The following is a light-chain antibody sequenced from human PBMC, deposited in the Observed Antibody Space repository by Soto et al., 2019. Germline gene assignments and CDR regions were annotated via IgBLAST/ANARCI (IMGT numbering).Light chain of an antibody. J-gene: IGKJ3*01. CDR2: GAS. CDR3: QQYGASPFT. Sequence: VVLTQSPPTLSLSPGDRATLSCRASRNVYINALGWYQQKPGRTPTLLIYGASTRATDIPDRFSATGSGTDFSLTISGVEPEDSAVYYCQQYGASPFTFGPGTRLEI. V-gene: IGKV3-20*01. CDR1: RNVYINA.